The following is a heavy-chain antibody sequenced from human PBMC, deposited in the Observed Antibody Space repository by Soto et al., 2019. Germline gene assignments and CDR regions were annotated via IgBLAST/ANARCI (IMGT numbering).Heavy chain of an antibody. CDR1: GFTFNGAW. D-gene: IGHD3-16*01. J-gene: IGHJ4*02. CDR3: SADLPDWGAYAFDY. V-gene: IGHV3-15*07. Sequence: EVQLVESGGGLVEPGGSLRLSCAASGFTFNGAWMNWVRQGPGKGLEWVGRVKSKFDGGTIDYAAPVKGRFTISRDDSRNTVYLQMNSLSTEYTAMYYCSADLPDWGAYAFDYWGQGALVTVSS. CDR2: VKSKFDGGTI.